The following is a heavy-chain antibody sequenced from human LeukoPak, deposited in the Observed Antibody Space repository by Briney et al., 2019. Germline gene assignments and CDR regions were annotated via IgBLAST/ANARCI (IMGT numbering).Heavy chain of an antibody. CDR1: GFTFSNYE. D-gene: IGHD2-15*01. CDR2: ISGSGSTI. CDR3: ARAPWGYCSGGSCYSSYFDY. Sequence: GGSLRLSCAASGFTFSNYEMNWVRQAPGKGLEWVSYISGSGSTIYYADSVKGRFTISRDNAKDSLYLQMNSLRAEDTAVYYCARAPWGYCSGGSCYSSYFDYWGQGTLVTVSS. J-gene: IGHJ4*02. V-gene: IGHV3-48*03.